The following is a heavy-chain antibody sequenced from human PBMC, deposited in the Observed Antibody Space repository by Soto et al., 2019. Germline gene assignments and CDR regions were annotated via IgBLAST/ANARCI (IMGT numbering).Heavy chain of an antibody. CDR3: ARPSRGGMDV. J-gene: IGHJ6*02. CDR1: GGSDSGNRAA. V-gene: IGHV6-1*01. CDR2: TYYRSKWYS. Sequence: QTHSRTSASSGGSDSGNRAAWNLIRQSPSRGLEWLGRTYYRSKWYSEYAVSVKSRIIINPDTSKNQFSLQLNSVTPEDTAVYLCARPSRGGMDVSGQGTTVTVSS.